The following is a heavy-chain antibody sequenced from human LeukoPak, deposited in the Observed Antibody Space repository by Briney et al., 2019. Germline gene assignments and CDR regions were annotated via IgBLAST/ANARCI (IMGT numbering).Heavy chain of an antibody. CDR3: ARDQVRYIDY. CDR1: GFTFSSYE. CDR2: ISTSGSTI. V-gene: IGHV3-48*03. J-gene: IGHJ4*02. D-gene: IGHD1-1*01. Sequence: GGSLRLSCAASGFTFSSYEMNWVRQAPGKGLEWVSYISTSGSTIYYAASMKGRFTISRDNAKNSLSLQMNSLRAEDTAVYYCARDQVRYIDYWGQGTLVTVSS.